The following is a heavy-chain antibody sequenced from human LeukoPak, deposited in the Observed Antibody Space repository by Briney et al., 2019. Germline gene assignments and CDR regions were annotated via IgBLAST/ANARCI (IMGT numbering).Heavy chain of an antibody. Sequence: GGSLRLSCAASGFTSSDYAMSWIRQAPGQGLEWVSYISRSGDTIDYADSVKGRFSISRDNAKNSLYLQMNSLRAEDTAVYYCAGYHWNSGVVYWGQGTLVTVSS. J-gene: IGHJ4*02. CDR2: ISRSGDTI. D-gene: IGHD1-7*01. CDR1: GFTSSDYA. CDR3: AGYHWNSGVVY. V-gene: IGHV3-11*01.